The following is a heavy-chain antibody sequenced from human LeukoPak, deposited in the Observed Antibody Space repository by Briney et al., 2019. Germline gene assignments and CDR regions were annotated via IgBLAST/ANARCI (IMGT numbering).Heavy chain of an antibody. CDR2: IIPIFGTA. Sequence: ASVEVSCKASGGTFSSYAISWVRQAPGQGLEWMGGIIPIFGTANYAQKFQGRVTITADESTSTAYMELSSLRSEDTAVYYCARVYCSGGSCFDYYYGMDVWGQGTTVTVSS. V-gene: IGHV1-69*13. D-gene: IGHD2-15*01. CDR1: GGTFSSYA. J-gene: IGHJ6*02. CDR3: ARVYCSGGSCFDYYYGMDV.